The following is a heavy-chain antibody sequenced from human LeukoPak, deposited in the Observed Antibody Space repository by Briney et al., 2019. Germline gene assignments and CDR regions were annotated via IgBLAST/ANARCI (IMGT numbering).Heavy chain of an antibody. J-gene: IGHJ4*02. D-gene: IGHD3-10*01. CDR1: GFTFSTYS. CDR2: ISGGSTYT. CDR3: ARDPRDYGSGSYYFDY. V-gene: IGHV3-21*01. Sequence: PGGSLRLSCAASGFTFSTYSMNWVRQAPGKGLEWVSSISGGSTYTYYADSLKGRFTISRDNAKNSLYLQMNSLRAEDTALYYCARDPRDYGSGSYYFDYWGQGTLVTVSS.